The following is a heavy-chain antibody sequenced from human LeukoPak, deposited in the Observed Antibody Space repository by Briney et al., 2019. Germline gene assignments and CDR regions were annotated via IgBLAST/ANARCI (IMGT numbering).Heavy chain of an antibody. J-gene: IGHJ4*02. CDR3: ASGEDYDSSGYRYFDY. D-gene: IGHD3-22*01. CDR2: ISSDGSNK. V-gene: IGHV3-30*03. CDR1: GFTFSSYW. Sequence: GGSLRLSCAASGFTFSSYWMSWVRQAPGKGLEWVAVISSDGSNKYYADSMKGRFTISRDNSKNTLYLQMNSLRGEDTAVYYCASGEDYDSSGYRYFDYWGQGTLVTVSS.